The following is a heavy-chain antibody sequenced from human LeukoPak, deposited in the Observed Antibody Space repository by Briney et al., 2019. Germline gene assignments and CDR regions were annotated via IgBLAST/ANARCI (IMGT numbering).Heavy chain of an antibody. CDR2: IYTSGTT. V-gene: IGHV4-4*07. CDR3: ARLSTVTTSFDY. D-gene: IGHD4-17*01. Sequence: SETLSLTGTVSGGSISSYYWSWIRQPAGKGLEWIGRIYTSGTTHYNPSLKSRVTMSVDTSKNQFSLKLSSVTAADTAVYYCARLSTVTTSFDYWGQGTLVTVSS. J-gene: IGHJ4*02. CDR1: GGSISSYY.